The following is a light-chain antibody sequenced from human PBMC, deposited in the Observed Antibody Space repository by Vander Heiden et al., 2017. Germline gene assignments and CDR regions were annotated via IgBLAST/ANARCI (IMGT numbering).Light chain of an antibody. CDR1: SSHIGNNY. CDR3: GPGDSSLSGVV. J-gene: IGLJ2*01. Sequence: QSVLTPPPAVSAAPGQKVTISCSGSSSHIGNNYVSWYQQLPGTAPKLLIYDNNKRPSGIPDRFSGSKAGTSATLGITGLQTGDEADYYCGPGDSSLSGVVFGGGTKLTVL. V-gene: IGLV1-51*01. CDR2: DNN.